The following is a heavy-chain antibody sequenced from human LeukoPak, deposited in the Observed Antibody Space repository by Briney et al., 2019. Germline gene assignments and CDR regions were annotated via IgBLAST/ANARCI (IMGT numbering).Heavy chain of an antibody. J-gene: IGHJ4*02. CDR3: AKDTDEAAAGTPWGH. Sequence: GGSLRLSCAASGFTFDEYAMHWVRQAPGKGLEWVSGISWNSGSIAYADSVKGRFTISRDNAKNSLYLQMNRLRAEDTALYYCAKDTDEAAAGTPWGHWGQGTLVPV. D-gene: IGHD6-13*01. CDR1: GFTFDEYA. CDR2: ISWNSGSI. V-gene: IGHV3-9*01.